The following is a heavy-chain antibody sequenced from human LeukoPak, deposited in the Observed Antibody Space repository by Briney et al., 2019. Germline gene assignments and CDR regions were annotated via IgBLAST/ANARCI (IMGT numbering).Heavy chain of an antibody. V-gene: IGHV3-7*01. D-gene: IGHD1-26*01. Sequence: PGGSLRLSCAASGFTFSDYWMTWVRQVPGKGLEWVANVGRDGSEKNYADSVEGRFTISRDNAKKSLYLEMNSLRVEDTALYYCAKVGAWELQRVFENWGQGTLVTVSS. J-gene: IGHJ4*02. CDR3: AKVGAWELQRVFEN. CDR2: VGRDGSEK. CDR1: GFTFSDYW.